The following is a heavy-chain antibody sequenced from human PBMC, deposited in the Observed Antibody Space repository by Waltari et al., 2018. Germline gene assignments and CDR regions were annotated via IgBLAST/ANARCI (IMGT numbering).Heavy chain of an antibody. Sequence: EVQLVQSGAEVKKPGESLRISCQGSGYSFADYWIGWVRQVPGEGLEWMGNIYPGDSDYRYSPSVRGQVTVSADRATNTAYLQWNNLQASDTAIYYCARLALGFFDYWGQGTLVTVSS. CDR2: IYPGDSDY. CDR3: ARLALGFFDY. CDR1: GYSFADYW. J-gene: IGHJ4*02. V-gene: IGHV5-51*01. D-gene: IGHD3-16*01.